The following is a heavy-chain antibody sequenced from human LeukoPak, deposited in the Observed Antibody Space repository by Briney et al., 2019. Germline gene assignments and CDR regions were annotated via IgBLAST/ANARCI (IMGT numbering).Heavy chain of an antibody. D-gene: IGHD3-10*01. J-gene: IGHJ4*02. CDR2: MNPNSGNT. CDR3: AKDSKVQLWSFIPLSYFDS. CDR1: GYTFTSYD. Sequence: ASVKVSCKASGYTFTSYDINWVRQATGQGLEWMGWMNPNSGNTGYAQKFQGRVTITRNTSISTAYMELSSLRSEDTAVYYCAKDSKVQLWSFIPLSYFDSWGQGTLVTVSS. V-gene: IGHV1-8*03.